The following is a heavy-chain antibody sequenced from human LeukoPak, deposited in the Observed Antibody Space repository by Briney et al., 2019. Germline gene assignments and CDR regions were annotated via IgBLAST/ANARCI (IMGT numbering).Heavy chain of an antibody. D-gene: IGHD3-10*01. CDR3: ARAVRGVMIPHLDY. J-gene: IGHJ4*02. CDR1: GGSISSSHYY. CDR2: INHSGST. Sequence: NPSETLSLTCTVSGGSISSSHYYWSWIRQPPGKGLEWIGEINHSGSTNYNPSLKSRVTISVDTSKNQFSLKLSSVTAADTAVYYCARAVRGVMIPHLDYWGQGTLVTVSS. V-gene: IGHV4-39*07.